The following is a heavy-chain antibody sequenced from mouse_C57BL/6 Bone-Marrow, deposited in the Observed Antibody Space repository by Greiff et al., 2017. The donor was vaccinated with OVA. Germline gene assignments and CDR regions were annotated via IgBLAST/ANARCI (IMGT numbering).Heavy chain of an antibody. Sequence: VQLQQSVAELVRPPPPPPPPPPPSPFPLTNTYMHWVKRRPDQGLEWIGRIAPANGKTKNAPEIQGKATITADTAANTAYLQLSSLTSEDTAIDYCARPDYYGSNVDDWGKGTTLTVSS. J-gene: IGHJ2*01. D-gene: IGHD1-1*01. V-gene: IGHV14-3*01. CDR2: IAPANGKT. CDR3: ARPDYYGSNVDD. CDR1: PFPLTNTY.